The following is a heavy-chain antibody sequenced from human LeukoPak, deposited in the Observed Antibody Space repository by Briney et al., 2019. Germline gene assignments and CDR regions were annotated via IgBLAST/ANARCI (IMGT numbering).Heavy chain of an antibody. D-gene: IGHD1-26*01. J-gene: IGHJ4*02. V-gene: IGHV1-18*01. Sequence: GASVKVSCKASGYAFINYGITWVRQAPGQGLEWMAWISPYDGNTDYAQKLQGRVTVTTDTSTSTAYMELRSLRSDDTAVYYCARGGPPGGSGSYSDYWGQGTLVTVSS. CDR1: GYAFINYG. CDR3: ARGGPPGGSGSYSDY. CDR2: ISPYDGNT.